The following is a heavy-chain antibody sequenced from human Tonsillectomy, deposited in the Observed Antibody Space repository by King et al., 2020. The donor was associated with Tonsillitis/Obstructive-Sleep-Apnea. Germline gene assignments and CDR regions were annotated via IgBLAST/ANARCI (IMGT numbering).Heavy chain of an antibody. J-gene: IGHJ5*02. D-gene: IGHD3-22*01. CDR3: AHRQHYYDSSGYEVFRWFDP. V-gene: IGHV2-5*02. Sequence: ITLKESGPTLVKPTQTLTLTCTFSGFSLSTSGVGVGWIRQPPGKALEWLALIYWDDDKRYSPSLKSRLTITKDTSKNQLVLTMTNMNPVDKTTYYCAHRQHYYDSSGYEVFRWFDPWGQGTLVTVSS. CDR2: IYWDDDK. CDR1: GFSLSTSGVG.